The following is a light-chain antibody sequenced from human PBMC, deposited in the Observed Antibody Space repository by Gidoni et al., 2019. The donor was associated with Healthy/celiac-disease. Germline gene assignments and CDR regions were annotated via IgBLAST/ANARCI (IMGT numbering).Light chain of an antibody. CDR2: KTS. J-gene: IGKJ1*01. V-gene: IGKV1-5*03. CDR1: QSISSW. CDR3: QQYNTRT. Sequence: DIQLTHSPSTLSASVGDRVTITCRASQSISSWLAWYQQQPGKAPKLLIYKTSRLASGVPSLFGGSGSGTEFTLTISSLQPDDFATYYCQQYNTRTFGQGTKVEIK.